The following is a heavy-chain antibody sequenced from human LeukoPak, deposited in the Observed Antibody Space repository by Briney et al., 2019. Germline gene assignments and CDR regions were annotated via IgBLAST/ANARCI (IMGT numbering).Heavy chain of an antibody. V-gene: IGHV3-23*01. CDR1: GFAFTTYA. D-gene: IGHD6-13*01. CDR3: ARCMVLSQGWCNWFDP. Sequence: GGSLRLSCAASGFAFTTYAMTWVRQAPAKGLEWVSSIRIGGGGTYYADSVKGRFTISRDTSENTLHLHMNNLSVEDTARYFCARCMVLSQGWCNWFDPWGQGTLVTVSS. CDR2: IRIGGGGT. J-gene: IGHJ5*02.